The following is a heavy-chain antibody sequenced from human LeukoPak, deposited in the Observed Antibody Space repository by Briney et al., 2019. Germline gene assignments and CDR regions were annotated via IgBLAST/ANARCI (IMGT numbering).Heavy chain of an antibody. V-gene: IGHV3-9*01. CDR2: INWNGGGT. D-gene: IGHD1-26*01. J-gene: IGHJ6*02. CDR3: AKHMSATNTYSFFGLDV. CDR1: GFTFKDYG. Sequence: GRSLRLSCAATGFTFKDYGMHWVRQPPGKGLEWVSSINWNGGGTDYADSVKGRFTISRDNAKNSLYLQLSSLRPEDTALYYCAKHMSATNTYSFFGLDVWGQGTTVTVSS.